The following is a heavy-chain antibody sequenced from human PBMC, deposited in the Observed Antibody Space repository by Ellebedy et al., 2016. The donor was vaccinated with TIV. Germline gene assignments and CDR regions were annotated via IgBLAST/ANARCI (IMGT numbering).Heavy chain of an antibody. V-gene: IGHV2-5*01. D-gene: IGHD2-8*02. J-gene: IGHJ3*02. CDR1: GILLSTSGVG. CDR3: ARRLWWDDAFAI. CDR2: IYWNDDK. Sequence: SGPTLVKPKQTLTLTCTLSGILLSTSGVGVGWIRQPPGKALEWLSLIYWNDDKRYSPSLKSRLTITKDTSKNQVVLTMTNMDPVDTATYYCARRLWWDDAFAIWGQGTMVTVSS.